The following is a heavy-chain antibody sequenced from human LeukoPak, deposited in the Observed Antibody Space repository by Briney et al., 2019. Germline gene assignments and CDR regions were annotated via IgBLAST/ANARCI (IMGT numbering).Heavy chain of an antibody. CDR1: GFTFSSYA. J-gene: IGHJ4*02. CDR3: AKSSIAIFCPFDY. V-gene: IGHV3-23*01. D-gene: IGHD3-9*01. Sequence: PGGSLRLSCAASGFTFSSYAMSWASPARGKGLEWISAISGSGGSTYYADSVKGRFTISRDNSKNTLYLQMNSLRAEDTAVYYCAKSSIAIFCPFDYWGQGTLVTVSS. CDR2: ISGSGGST.